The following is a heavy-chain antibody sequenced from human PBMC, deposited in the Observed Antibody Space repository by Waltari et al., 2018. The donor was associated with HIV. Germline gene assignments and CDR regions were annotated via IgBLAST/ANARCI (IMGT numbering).Heavy chain of an antibody. CDR1: GGSISSSSYY. Sequence: QLQLQESGPGLVKPSETLSLTCTVSGGSISSSSYYWGWIRQPPGKGLEWIGSIYYSGSTYYNPSLKSRVTISVDTSKNQFSLKLSSVTAADTAVYYCASYGDSLLLVTPGGNWFDPWGQGTLVTVSS. CDR3: ASYGDSLLLVTPGGNWFDP. J-gene: IGHJ5*02. D-gene: IGHD4-17*01. V-gene: IGHV4-39*01. CDR2: IYYSGST.